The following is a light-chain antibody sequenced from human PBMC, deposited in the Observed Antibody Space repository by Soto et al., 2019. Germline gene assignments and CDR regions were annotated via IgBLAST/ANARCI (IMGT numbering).Light chain of an antibody. CDR2: WAS. CDR1: QSVLYSSNNKIY. CDR3: QQYYSTPLP. V-gene: IGKV4-1*01. Sequence: DSVMTQSPDALAVSLGERATINCKSSQSVLYSSNNKIYLAWYQQKPGQPPKLLIYWASTRESGVPDRFSGSGSGTDFTLTISSLQAEDVAVYYCQQYYSTPLPFGGGTKVAIK. J-gene: IGKJ4*01.